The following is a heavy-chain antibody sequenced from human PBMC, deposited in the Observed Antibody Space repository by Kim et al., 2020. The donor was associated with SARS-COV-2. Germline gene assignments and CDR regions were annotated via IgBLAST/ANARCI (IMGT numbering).Heavy chain of an antibody. CDR3: ARGGGSGSWGWFDP. D-gene: IGHD3-10*01. J-gene: IGHJ5*02. Sequence: ARKLQGRVTMTTDTSTSTAYMELRSLRSDDTAVYYCARGGGSGSWGWFDPWGQGTLVTVSS. V-gene: IGHV1-18*01.